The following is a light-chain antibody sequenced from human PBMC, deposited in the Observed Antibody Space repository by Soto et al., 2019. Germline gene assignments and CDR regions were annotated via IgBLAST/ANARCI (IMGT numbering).Light chain of an antibody. V-gene: IGKV1-39*01. CDR1: QSISNY. Sequence: DIQMTQSPSSLSASVGDRVTITCRASQSISNYLNWYQQKPGKAPKLLIYATSNLQSGVPSRFSGSGSGTEFTLTFTTLQPEDFATYYCQQTYSTPLTFGGGTQVEI. CDR2: ATS. CDR3: QQTYSTPLT. J-gene: IGKJ4*01.